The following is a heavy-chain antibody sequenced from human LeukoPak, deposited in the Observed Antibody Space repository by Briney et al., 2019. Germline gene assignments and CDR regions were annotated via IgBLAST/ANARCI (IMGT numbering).Heavy chain of an antibody. CDR1: GFTFSSYS. D-gene: IGHD3-22*01. CDR3: AREYYDGGNSGYYYVDLYYFDY. Sequence: GGSLRLSSAASGFTFSSYSMNWVRQAPGKGLEWVSSNSSSSRYINYAGSVEGRFTISRDNAKNSLYLKMNSLRAEDTAVYYCAREYYDGGNSGYYYVDLYYFDYWGQGTLVTVSS. CDR2: NSSSSRYI. V-gene: IGHV3-21*01. J-gene: IGHJ4*02.